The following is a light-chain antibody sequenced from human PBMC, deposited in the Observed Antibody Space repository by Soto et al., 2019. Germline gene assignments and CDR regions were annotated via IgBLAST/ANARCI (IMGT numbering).Light chain of an antibody. V-gene: IGLV1-40*01. Sequence: QSVLTQPPSVSGAPGQRVTISCTGTSSNIGAGFDVHWYQQLPGTATTSLIYTNRHRPSGVPDRFSGSKSGTSASLAITGLQAEDEADYYCQSYDNSLSGWVFGGGTKLTVL. CDR2: TNR. CDR3: QSYDNSLSGWV. J-gene: IGLJ3*02. CDR1: SSNIGAGFD.